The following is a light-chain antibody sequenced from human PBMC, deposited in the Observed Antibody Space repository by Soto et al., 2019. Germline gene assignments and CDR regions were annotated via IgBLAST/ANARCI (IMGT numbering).Light chain of an antibody. CDR1: QSVGTK. CDR3: QQYSSWLWT. J-gene: IGKJ1*01. V-gene: IGKV3-15*01. Sequence: DIVLTQAPVTLSLSPGERATLSCRASQSVGTKLAWYQQTPGQAPRLLIYGASNRATGVPARISGSVSGTEFTLTIASLQSEDFAVYYCQQYSSWLWTFGQGTKVDIK. CDR2: GAS.